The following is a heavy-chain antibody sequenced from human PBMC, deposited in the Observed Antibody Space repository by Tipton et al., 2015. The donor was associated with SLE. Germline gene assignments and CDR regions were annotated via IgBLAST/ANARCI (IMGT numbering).Heavy chain of an antibody. CDR3: ARWIPLTGINV. CDR1: GDSITRSSFY. CDR2: IYYSGTAH. J-gene: IGHJ6*02. V-gene: IGHV4-39*07. Sequence: TLSLTCTVSGDSITRSSFYWGWIRQPPGKGLEWIGSIYYSGTAHYENPSLKSRVTISIDTSNNQFSLRLTSVTAADTAVYYCARWIPLTGINVWGQEATVTVSS. D-gene: IGHD5-18*01.